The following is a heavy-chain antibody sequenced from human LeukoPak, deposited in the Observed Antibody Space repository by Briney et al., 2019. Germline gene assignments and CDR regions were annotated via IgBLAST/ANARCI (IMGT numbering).Heavy chain of an antibody. J-gene: IGHJ4*02. CDR3: ARAGIAVAGTSVFDY. D-gene: IGHD6-19*01. CDR1: GGSISSYY. CDR2: IYYSGST. V-gene: IGHV4-59*01. Sequence: SETLSLTCTVSGGSISSYYWSWLRQPPGKGLERIGYIYYSGSTNYHPSLKGRVTISVDTSKNQFSLKLSSVTAADTAVYYCARAGIAVAGTSVFDYWRKGPRVSVSS.